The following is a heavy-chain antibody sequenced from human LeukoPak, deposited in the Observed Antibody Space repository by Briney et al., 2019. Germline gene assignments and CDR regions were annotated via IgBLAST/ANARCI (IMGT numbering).Heavy chain of an antibody. V-gene: IGHV4-38-2*02. CDR3: ARVRIVVVPAAISGYMDV. CDR2: IYRSGNT. D-gene: IGHD2-2*02. J-gene: IGHJ6*03. Sequence: SETLSLTCTVSGYSISSGYYWGWIRQPPGKGLEWIGSIYRSGNTYYNPSLKSRVTISVDTSKNQFSLKLSSVTAADTAVYYCARVRIVVVPAAISGYMDVWGKGTTVTVSS. CDR1: GYSISSGYY.